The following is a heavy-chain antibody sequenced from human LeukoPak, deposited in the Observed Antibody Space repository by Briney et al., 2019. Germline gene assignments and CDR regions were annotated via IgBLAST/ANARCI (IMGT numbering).Heavy chain of an antibody. CDR2: IYYSGST. V-gene: IGHV4-59*01. CDR1: GGSISSYY. CDR3: ARDRYCSGGSCYPWSSYYYYYGMDV. Sequence: SETLSLTCTVSGGSISSYYWSWIRQPPGKGLEWIGYIYYSGSTNYNPSLKSRVTISVDTSKNQFSLKLSSVTAADTAVYYCARDRYCSGGSCYPWSSYYYYYGMDVWGKGTTVTVSS. J-gene: IGHJ6*04. D-gene: IGHD2-15*01.